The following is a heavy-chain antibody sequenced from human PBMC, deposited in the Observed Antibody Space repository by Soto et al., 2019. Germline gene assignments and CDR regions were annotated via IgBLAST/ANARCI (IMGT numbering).Heavy chain of an antibody. CDR3: ARVAPAGRYYDGSGYYPVPLGWFDP. Sequence: TLSLTCTVSGGSISSYYWSWIRQPPGKGLEWIGYIYYSGSTNYNPSLKSRVTISVDTSKNQFSLKLSSVTAADTAVYYCARVAPAGRYYDGSGYYPVPLGWFDPWGQGTLVTVSS. D-gene: IGHD3-22*01. CDR1: GGSISSYY. CDR2: IYYSGST. J-gene: IGHJ5*02. V-gene: IGHV4-59*01.